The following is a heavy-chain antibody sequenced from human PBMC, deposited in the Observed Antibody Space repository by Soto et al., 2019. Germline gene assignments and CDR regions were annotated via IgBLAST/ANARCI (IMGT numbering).Heavy chain of an antibody. Sequence: QVQLQESGPGLVKPSETLSLTCTVSGGSISGYYWSWIRQPPGKGLEWIGYMYNTGSTVYNPSFKSRVTISVDTSNNQFSLKLNSVTAADTAVHYCARDLWGYCGTDCYPLDVWGQGTTVTVSS. CDR2: MYNTGST. D-gene: IGHD2-21*02. CDR1: GGSISGYY. V-gene: IGHV4-59*01. CDR3: ARDLWGYCGTDCYPLDV. J-gene: IGHJ6*02.